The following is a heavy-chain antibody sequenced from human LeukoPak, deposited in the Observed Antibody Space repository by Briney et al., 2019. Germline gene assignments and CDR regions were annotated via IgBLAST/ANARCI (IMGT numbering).Heavy chain of an antibody. Sequence: GGSLRLSCAASGFTFSNSAMSWVRQAPGKGLEWVSTISDAGVSTYYTDSVKGRFTISRDNSKNTLYLQMNSLRAEDTAVYYCARDFSGYDYNFDYWGQGTPVTVSS. J-gene: IGHJ4*02. CDR2: ISDAGVST. CDR3: ARDFSGYDYNFDY. D-gene: IGHD5-12*01. V-gene: IGHV3-23*01. CDR1: GFTFSNSA.